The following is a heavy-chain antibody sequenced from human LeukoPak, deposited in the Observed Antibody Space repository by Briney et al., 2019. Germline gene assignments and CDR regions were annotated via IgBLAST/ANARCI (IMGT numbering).Heavy chain of an antibody. CDR3: ATTSGPGITIFGVPGY. D-gene: IGHD3-3*01. CDR1: GGTFSSYA. V-gene: IGHV1-69*13. Sequence: RASVKVSCKASGGTFSSYAISWARQAPGQGLEWMGGIIPIFGTANYAQKFQGRVTITADESTSTAYMELSSLRSEDTAVYYCATTSGPGITIFGVPGYWGQGTLVTVSS. CDR2: IIPIFGTA. J-gene: IGHJ4*02.